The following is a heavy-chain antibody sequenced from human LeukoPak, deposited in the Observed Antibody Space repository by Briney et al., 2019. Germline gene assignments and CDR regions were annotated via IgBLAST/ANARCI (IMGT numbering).Heavy chain of an antibody. V-gene: IGHV4-59*01. Sequence: SETLSLTCTVSGGSISSYYWSWIRQPPGKGLEWIGYIYYSGSTNYNPSLKSRVTISVDTSKNQFSPKLSSVTAADTAVYYCARVGCSGGSCYIDYWGQGTLVTVSS. D-gene: IGHD2-15*01. CDR2: IYYSGST. CDR3: ARVGCSGGSCYIDY. CDR1: GGSISSYY. J-gene: IGHJ4*02.